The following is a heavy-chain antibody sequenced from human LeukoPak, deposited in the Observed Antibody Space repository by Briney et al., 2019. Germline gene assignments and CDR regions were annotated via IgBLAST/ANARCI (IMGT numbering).Heavy chain of an antibody. V-gene: IGHV3-23*01. D-gene: IGHD6-19*01. J-gene: IGHJ3*02. CDR1: GFTFSSYA. CDR2: ISGSGGGT. Sequence: GGSLRLSCAASGFTFSSYAMSWVRQAPERGLEWVSAISGSGGGTYYADSVKGRFTISRDNSKNTLYLQMSSLRAEDTAIYYCAKPQWLTNDAFDIWGLGTVVTVSS. CDR3: AKPQWLTNDAFDI.